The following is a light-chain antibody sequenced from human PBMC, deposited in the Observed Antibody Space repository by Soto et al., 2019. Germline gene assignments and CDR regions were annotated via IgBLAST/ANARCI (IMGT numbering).Light chain of an antibody. CDR3: QQYNNWPPIT. J-gene: IGKJ5*01. Sequence: EIVMTQSPATLSVSPGERATLFCRASQSVGSNLAWYQQKPGQAPRLLIDGASTRATGIPARFSGSGSGTEFTLTISSLQSEDFGVYYCQQYNNWPPITFGQGTRLEIK. CDR1: QSVGSN. V-gene: IGKV3-15*01. CDR2: GAS.